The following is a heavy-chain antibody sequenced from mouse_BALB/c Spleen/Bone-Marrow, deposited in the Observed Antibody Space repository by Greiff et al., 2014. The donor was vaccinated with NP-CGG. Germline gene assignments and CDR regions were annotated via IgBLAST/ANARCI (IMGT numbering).Heavy chain of an antibody. CDR2: ISDGGSYT. V-gene: IGHV5-4*02. Sequence: EVMLVESGGGLVKPGGSLKLSCAASGFIFSDYYMYWVRQTPEKRLEWVATISDGGSYTSYPDSVKGRFTVSRDNAKSNLYLQMSSLKSGDTAFYYCARTYRPYALDYWGQGSSVTVSS. J-gene: IGHJ4*01. CDR3: ARTYRPYALDY. CDR1: GFIFSDYY. D-gene: IGHD2-14*01.